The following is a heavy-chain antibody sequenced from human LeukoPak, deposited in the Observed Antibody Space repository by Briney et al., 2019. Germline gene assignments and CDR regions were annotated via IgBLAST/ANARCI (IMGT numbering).Heavy chain of an antibody. V-gene: IGHV4-4*07. J-gene: IGHJ5*02. D-gene: IGHD3-22*01. Sequence: SETLSLTCTVSGGSISSYYWSWIRQPAAKGLEWIGRIYTSGSTNHNPSLKSRVTMSVDTSKNQFSLKLSSVTAADTAVYYCARGHSSVNWFDPWGQGTLVTVSS. CDR3: ARGHSSVNWFDP. CDR1: GGSISSYY. CDR2: IYTSGST.